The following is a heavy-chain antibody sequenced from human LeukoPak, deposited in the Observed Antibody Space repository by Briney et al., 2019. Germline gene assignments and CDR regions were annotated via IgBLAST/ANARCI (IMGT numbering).Heavy chain of an antibody. D-gene: IGHD1-14*01. CDR1: GFTFSRNW. CDR3: ARYADGIFY. V-gene: IGHV3-7*01. Sequence: GGSLRLSCVASGFTFSRNWMNWVRQAPGKGLEWVANIKQDGSEKYYVDSVKGRFTISRDNAKNSLYLQMNSLRAEDTAVYYCARYADGIFYWGQGTLVTVSS. J-gene: IGHJ4*02. CDR2: IKQDGSEK.